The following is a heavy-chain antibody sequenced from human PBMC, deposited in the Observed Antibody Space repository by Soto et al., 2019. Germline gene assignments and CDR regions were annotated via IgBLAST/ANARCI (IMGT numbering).Heavy chain of an antibody. V-gene: IGHV4-39*01. J-gene: IGHJ4*02. D-gene: IGHD3-3*01. CDR1: GGSISSSSYY. Sequence: SETLSLTCTVSGGSISSSSYYWGWIRQPPGKGLEWIGSIYYSGSTYYNPSLKSRVTISVDTSKNQFSLKPSDSAVYYCARHLYTTSNGNIFVDSWGPGTPVTVSS. CDR2: IYYSGST. CDR3: ARHLYTTSNGNIFVDS.